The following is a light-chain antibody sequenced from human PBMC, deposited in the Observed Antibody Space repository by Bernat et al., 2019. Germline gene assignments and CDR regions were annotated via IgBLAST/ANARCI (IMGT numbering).Light chain of an antibody. V-gene: IGKV1-39*01. Sequence: DVQMTQSPSSLSASIGDRVTVTCRASQSISTFLNWYQHKPGRAPKLLIHTASSLQSGVPYRFSGSGSGTDFTLTISSLQPEDFATYYCKQSYTTPLTFGGGTKVEIK. CDR1: QSISTF. J-gene: IGKJ4*01. CDR2: TAS. CDR3: KQSYTTPLT.